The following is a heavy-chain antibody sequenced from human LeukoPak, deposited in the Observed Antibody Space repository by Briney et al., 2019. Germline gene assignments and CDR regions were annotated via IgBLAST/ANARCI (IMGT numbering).Heavy chain of an antibody. Sequence: PGGSLRLSCAASGFTFSSYAMHWVRQAPGKGLEWVAVISYDGSNKYYADSVKGRFTISRDNSKNSLYLQMNSLRAEDTAVYYCARDLGGTKGTYYYDSSGYYYHGYFDYWGQGTLVTVSS. V-gene: IGHV3-30-3*01. CDR1: GFTFSSYA. CDR3: ARDLGGTKGTYYYDSSGYYYHGYFDY. D-gene: IGHD3-22*01. J-gene: IGHJ4*02. CDR2: ISYDGSNK.